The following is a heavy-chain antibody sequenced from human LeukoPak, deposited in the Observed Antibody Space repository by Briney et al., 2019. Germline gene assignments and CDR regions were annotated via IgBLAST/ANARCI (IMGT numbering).Heavy chain of an antibody. CDR1: GVSFSGYY. D-gene: IGHD6-13*01. CDR3: ARGPYSSSWYYYYYYMDV. J-gene: IGHJ6*03. V-gene: IGHV4-34*01. Sequence: SETLSLTCAVYGVSFSGYYWSWIRQPPGKGLEWIGEINDSGSTNYNPSLKSRVTMSVDTSKNQISLKLTSVTAADTAVYYCARGPYSSSWYYYYYYMDVWGKGTTVTVSS. CDR2: INDSGST.